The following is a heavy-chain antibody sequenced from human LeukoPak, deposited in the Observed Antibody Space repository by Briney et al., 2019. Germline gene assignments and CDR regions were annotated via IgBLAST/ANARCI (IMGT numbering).Heavy chain of an antibody. CDR1: GFTFNTYA. CDR3: SKEGIGSTATIFDC. V-gene: IGHV3-23*01. D-gene: IGHD1-14*01. Sequence: GGSLRLSCAASGFTFNTYAMNWVRQAPGKGLEWVSSISASAGATYYADSVRGRFTISRDNSKNAVYLQMNSLRAEDTAVYSWSKEGIGSTATIFDCWGRGMLATVSS. CDR2: ISASAGAT. J-gene: IGHJ4*02.